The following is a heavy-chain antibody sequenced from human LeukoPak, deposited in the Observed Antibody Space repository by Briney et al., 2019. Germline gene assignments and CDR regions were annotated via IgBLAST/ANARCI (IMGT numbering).Heavy chain of an antibody. CDR2: IYSCGST. CDR1: GFTVSTYY. CDR3: ARGLGYCTATTRLLPFDY. V-gene: IGHV3-53*01. D-gene: IGHD2-8*02. J-gene: IGHJ4*02. Sequence: GGSVRLSCAASGFTVSTYYITWVRQAPGKGLECVSVIYSCGSTYYADSVQGRFTVPRHNSNNTLYLQTNSQTAEDTAMYYYARGLGYCTATTRLLPFDYWGQGTLVTVSS.